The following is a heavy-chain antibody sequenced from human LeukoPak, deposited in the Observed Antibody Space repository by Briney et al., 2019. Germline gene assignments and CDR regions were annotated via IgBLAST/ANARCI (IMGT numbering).Heavy chain of an antibody. CDR2: INSDGGST. V-gene: IGHV3-74*01. J-gene: IGHJ3*02. D-gene: IGHD3-3*01. CDR3: ARDGTIFEHAFDI. Sequence: GGSLRLSCAASGFTFSSYWTHWVRQAPGKGLVWVSRINSDGGSTSYADSVKGRFTISRDNAKNTLYLQMNSLRAEDTAVYYCARDGTIFEHAFDIWGQGTMVTVSS. CDR1: GFTFSSYW.